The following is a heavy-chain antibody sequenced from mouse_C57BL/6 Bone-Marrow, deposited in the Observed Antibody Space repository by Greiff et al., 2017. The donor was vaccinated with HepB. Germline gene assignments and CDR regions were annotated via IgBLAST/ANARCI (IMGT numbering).Heavy chain of an antibody. J-gene: IGHJ2*01. CDR2: ISNGGGST. V-gene: IGHV5-12*01. CDR1: GFTFSDYY. D-gene: IGHD2-3*01. CDR3: ARHPIYDGYYVGYFDY. Sequence: EVELVESGGGLVQPGGSLKLSCAASGFTFSDYYMYWVRQTPEKRLEWVAYISNGGGSTYYPDTVKGRFTISRDNAKNTLYLQMSRLKSEDTAMYYCARHPIYDGYYVGYFDYWGQGTTLTVSS.